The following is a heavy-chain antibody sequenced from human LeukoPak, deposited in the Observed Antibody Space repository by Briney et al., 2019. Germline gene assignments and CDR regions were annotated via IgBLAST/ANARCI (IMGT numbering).Heavy chain of an antibody. D-gene: IGHD6-19*01. CDR3: ARHPPSIAVAGNNWFDP. V-gene: IGHV4-59*08. J-gene: IGHJ5*02. CDR2: IYYSGST. Sequence: SETLSLTCTVSGGSISSYYWSWIRQPPGKGLDWSGYIYYSGSTNYNPSLKSRVTISVDTSKNQFSLKLSSVTAADTAVYYCARHPPSIAVAGNNWFDPWGQGTLLTVSS. CDR1: GGSISSYY.